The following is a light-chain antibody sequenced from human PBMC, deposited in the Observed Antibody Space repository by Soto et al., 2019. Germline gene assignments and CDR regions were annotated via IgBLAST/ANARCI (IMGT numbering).Light chain of an antibody. CDR1: TSDVGAYNY. CDR2: EVS. V-gene: IGLV2-14*01. CDR3: SSYTTSSTHVV. J-gene: IGLJ2*01. Sequence: QSALTQPASVSGSPGQSITISCTGTTSDVGAYNYVSWFQQHPGKAPKLMIYEVSNRPSGVSDRFSASKSGNTASLTISGLQADDEADYYCSSYTTSSTHVVFGGGTKLTVL.